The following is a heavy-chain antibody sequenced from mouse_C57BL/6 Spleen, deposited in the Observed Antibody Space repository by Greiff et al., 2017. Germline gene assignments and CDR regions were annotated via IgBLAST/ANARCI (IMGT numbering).Heavy chain of an antibody. Sequence: VQLKQPGAELVMPGASVKLSCKASGYTFTSYWMHWVKQRPGQGLEWIGEIDPSDSYTNYNQKFKGKSTLTVDKSSSTAYMQLSSLTSEDSAVYYCARFPYYGSSPFDYWGQGTTLTVSS. J-gene: IGHJ2*01. CDR2: IDPSDSYT. CDR1: GYTFTSYW. D-gene: IGHD1-1*01. V-gene: IGHV1-69*01. CDR3: ARFPYYGSSPFDY.